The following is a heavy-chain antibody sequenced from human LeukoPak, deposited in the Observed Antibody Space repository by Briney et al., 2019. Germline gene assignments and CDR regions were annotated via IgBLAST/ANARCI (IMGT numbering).Heavy chain of an antibody. Sequence: GGSLRLSCAASGSSFSSYRMNWVRQAPGKGLEWVASISSNNGYIYYADSVKGRFTISRDNRENSLHLQMNSLRAEDAAVYYCARDLGTRKSIAFADWGQGTLVTVSS. V-gene: IGHV3-21*01. CDR3: ARDLGTRKSIAFAD. J-gene: IGHJ4*02. CDR1: GSSFSSYR. CDR2: ISSNNGYI. D-gene: IGHD6-6*01.